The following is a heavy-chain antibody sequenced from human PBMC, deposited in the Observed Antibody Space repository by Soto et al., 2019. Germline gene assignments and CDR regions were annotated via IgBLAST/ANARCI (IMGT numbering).Heavy chain of an antibody. Sequence: QEQLVESGGGVVQPGRSLRLSCAASGFTFSSYGMHWVRQAPGKGLEWVAVIWYDGSNKYYADSVKGRFTISRDNSKNTLYLQMNSLRAEDTAVYYCARERPNGSGSLSYWGQGTLVTVSS. V-gene: IGHV3-33*01. CDR2: IWYDGSNK. CDR3: ARERPNGSGSLSY. J-gene: IGHJ4*02. D-gene: IGHD3-10*01. CDR1: GFTFSSYG.